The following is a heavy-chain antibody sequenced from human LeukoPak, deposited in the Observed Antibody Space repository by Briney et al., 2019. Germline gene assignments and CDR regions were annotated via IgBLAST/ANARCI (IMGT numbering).Heavy chain of an antibody. CDR3: ARDRGGPEGD. V-gene: IGHV3-53*01. D-gene: IGHD2-15*01. CDR1: GFTVSSNY. J-gene: IGHJ4*02. Sequence: PGGSLRLSCAASGFTVSSNYMSWARQAPGKGLEWVSVIYSSGSTYYADSVKGRFTISRDNSKNTLYLQMNSLRADDTAVYYCARDRGGPEGDWGQGTLVTVSS. CDR2: IYSSGST.